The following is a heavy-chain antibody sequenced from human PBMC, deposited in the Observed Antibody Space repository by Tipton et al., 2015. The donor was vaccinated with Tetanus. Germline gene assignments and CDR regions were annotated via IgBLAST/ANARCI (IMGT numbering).Heavy chain of an antibody. CDR3: ARHLGRLNPSPLFDY. CDR2: IYYSGST. CDR1: GGSISSYY. V-gene: IGHV4-59*08. J-gene: IGHJ4*02. Sequence: GLVKPSETLSLTCTVSGGSISSYYWSWIRQPPGKGLEWIGYIYYSGSTNYNPSLKSRVTISVDTSKNQFPLTLSSVTAADTAVYYCARHLGRLNPSPLFDYWGQGTLVTVSS. D-gene: IGHD2-8*01.